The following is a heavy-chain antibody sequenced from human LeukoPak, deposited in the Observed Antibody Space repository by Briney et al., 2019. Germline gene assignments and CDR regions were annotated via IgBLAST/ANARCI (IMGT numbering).Heavy chain of an antibody. CDR2: ISNNGGYT. CDR3: AKDLNLGYYDFWSGYQFDY. D-gene: IGHD3-3*01. CDR1: GFTFSSSA. Sequence: GGSLRLSCAASGFTFSSSAMSWVRQAPGKGLEWVSAISNNGGYTYYADSVQGRFTISRDNSKNTLYLQMNSLRAEDTAVYYCAKDLNLGYYDFWSGYQFDYWGQGTLVTVSS. J-gene: IGHJ4*02. V-gene: IGHV3-23*01.